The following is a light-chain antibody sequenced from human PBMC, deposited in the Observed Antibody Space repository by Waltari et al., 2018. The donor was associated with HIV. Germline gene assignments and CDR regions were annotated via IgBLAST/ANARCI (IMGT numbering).Light chain of an antibody. CDR2: WAS. V-gene: IGKV4-1*01. CDR1: QTVLYSSDNRDY. Sequence: DIVLTQSPDSMAVSLGERATVNCTSSQTVLYSSDNRDYLAWYQVRPGQPPQLLIYWASTRQSGVPDRFRGSGSGTHFTLTISGLQAEDVAIYYCQQYYTTPQSFGQGTRLEI. J-gene: IGKJ2*03. CDR3: QQYYTTPQS.